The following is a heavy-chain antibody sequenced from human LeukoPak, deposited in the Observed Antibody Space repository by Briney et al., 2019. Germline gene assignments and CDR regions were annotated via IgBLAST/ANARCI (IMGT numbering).Heavy chain of an antibody. CDR3: ARDGATYYYGSGSYTHYYMDV. CDR2: ISSSGSTI. V-gene: IGHV3-48*03. Sequence: QPGGSLRLSCAASGFTFSSYEMNWVRQAPGKGLEWVSYISSSGSTIYYADSVKGRFTISRDNAKNSLYLQMNSLRAEDTAVYYCARDGATYYYGSGSYTHYYMDVWGKGTAVTVSS. CDR1: GFTFSSYE. J-gene: IGHJ6*03. D-gene: IGHD3-10*01.